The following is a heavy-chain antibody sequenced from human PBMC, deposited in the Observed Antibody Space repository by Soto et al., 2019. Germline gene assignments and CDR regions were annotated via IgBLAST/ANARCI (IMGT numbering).Heavy chain of an antibody. CDR1: GFSLSRYG. CDR2: LWSDGIKT. V-gene: IGHV3-33*01. CDR3: ARVPNYYDSSGYDH. Sequence: GGSLRLSCTASGFSLSRYGLHWVRQAPGKGLEWVAGLWSDGIKTSYTDSVKGRFTISRDTSKDMLYLQMNSLRAEDTAVYYCARVPNYYDSSGYDHWGQGTLVTVSS. J-gene: IGHJ4*02. D-gene: IGHD3-22*01.